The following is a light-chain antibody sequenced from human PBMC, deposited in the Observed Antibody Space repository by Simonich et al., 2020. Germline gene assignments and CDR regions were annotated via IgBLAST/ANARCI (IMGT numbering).Light chain of an antibody. CDR3: QQRSNWPIT. V-gene: IGKV3-11*01. J-gene: IGKJ5*01. CDR2: DAS. Sequence: EIVLTQSPATLSLSPGERATLSCRASQSVSSYLAWYQQKPGQAPRLLIDDASNRATGIPARFSGSVSGTDFTLTISSLGPEDFAVYYCQQRSNWPITFGQGTRLEIK. CDR1: QSVSSY.